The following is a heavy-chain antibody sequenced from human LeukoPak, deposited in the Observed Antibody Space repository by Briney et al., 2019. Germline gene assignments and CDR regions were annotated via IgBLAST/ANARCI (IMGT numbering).Heavy chain of an antibody. Sequence: GGSLRLSCAASGFTFDDYTMHWVRQAPGKGLEWVSLISWDGGSTYYADSVKGRFTISRDNAKNSLYLQMNSLRAGDTALYYCAKDRRHTVSGGYFDLWGRGTLVIVSS. V-gene: IGHV3-43*01. CDR1: GFTFDDYT. CDR3: AKDRRHTVSGGYFDL. D-gene: IGHD3-10*01. J-gene: IGHJ2*01. CDR2: ISWDGGST.